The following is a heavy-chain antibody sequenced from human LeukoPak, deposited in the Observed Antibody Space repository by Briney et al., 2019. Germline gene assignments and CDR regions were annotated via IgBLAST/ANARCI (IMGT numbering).Heavy chain of an antibody. CDR2: ISGDGVSS. V-gene: IGHV3-43*02. D-gene: IGHD5-24*01. CDR3: VREQFSHTSNYFDN. J-gene: IGHJ4*02. CDR1: GFMFDDYA. Sequence: GGSLRISCAASGFMFDDYAMHWVRQVPGGGLEWVSLISGDGVSSFYADSVKGRFTISRDNNNSSLSLQMRRLTTEDTAFYYCVREQFSHTSNYFDNWGQGILVTVSS.